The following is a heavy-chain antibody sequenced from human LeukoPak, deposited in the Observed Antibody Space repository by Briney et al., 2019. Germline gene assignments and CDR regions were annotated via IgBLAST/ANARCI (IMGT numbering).Heavy chain of an antibody. J-gene: IGHJ3*02. D-gene: IGHD3-22*01. CDR2: IIPIFGTA. V-gene: IGHV1-69*01. Sequence: SVTVSCKASGGTFSSYAMSWVRQAPGQGLEWMGGIIPIFGTANYAQKFQGRVTITADESTSTAYMELSSLRSEDTAVYYCASSTRQYYDSSGYAFDIWGQGTMVTVSS. CDR1: GGTFSSYA. CDR3: ASSTRQYYDSSGYAFDI.